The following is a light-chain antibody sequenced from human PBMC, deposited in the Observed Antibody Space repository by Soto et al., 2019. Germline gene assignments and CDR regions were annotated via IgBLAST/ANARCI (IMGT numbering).Light chain of an antibody. J-gene: IGKJ1*01. CDR1: QSVLYSSNNKNY. CDR2: WAS. CDR3: QQYYSTPRT. V-gene: IGKV4-1*01. Sequence: DIVMTQSPDYLAVSLGERATINCKSSQSVLYSSNNKNYLAWYQQKPGQPPKLLIYWASTRESGVPDRFSGSGSGTDLTLTISSLQAEDVAVYYCQQYYSTPRTFGQGTKVEIK.